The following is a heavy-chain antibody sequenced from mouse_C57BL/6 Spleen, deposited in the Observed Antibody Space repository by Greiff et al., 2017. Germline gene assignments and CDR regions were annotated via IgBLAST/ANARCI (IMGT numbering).Heavy chain of an antibody. CDR1: GYTFTTYP. D-gene: IGHD2-5*01. Sequence: QVQLQQPGAELVKPGASVKMSCKASGYTFTTYPIEWMKQNHGQSLEWIGNFHPSNDDTKYNEKFKGKATLTVETSSSTAYLQLSRLTSGASAVYYGAGKGYSNFAWLAYWGQGTLVTVSA. CDR2: FHPSNDDT. J-gene: IGHJ3*01. CDR3: AGKGYSNFAWLAY. V-gene: IGHV1-47*01.